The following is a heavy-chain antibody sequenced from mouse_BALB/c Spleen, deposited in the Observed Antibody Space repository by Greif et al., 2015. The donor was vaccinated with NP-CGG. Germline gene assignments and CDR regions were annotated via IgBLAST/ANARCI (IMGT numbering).Heavy chain of an antibody. CDR2: INSNGGST. CDR1: GFTFNRFG. CDR3: ARGYGNYGDY. Sequence: EVKLVESGGGLVQRGGSLKVSCAGSGFTFNRFGVPWVRQIPDKRLELDAIINSNGGSTYYPESVKGRFTISRDNAKNTLFLHMSSLKSEDTAMYYCARGYGNYGDYWGQGTTLTVSS. D-gene: IGHD2-1*01. V-gene: IGHV5-6-3*01. J-gene: IGHJ2*01.